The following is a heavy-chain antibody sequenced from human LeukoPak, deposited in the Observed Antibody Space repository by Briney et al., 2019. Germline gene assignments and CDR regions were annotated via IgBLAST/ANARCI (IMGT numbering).Heavy chain of an antibody. CDR2: IYGSGGGQT. J-gene: IGHJ4*02. V-gene: IGHV3-23*01. D-gene: IGHD4-17*01. Sequence: GGSLRLSCAASGFAFRDYTMNWVRQAPGKGLEWVSGIYGSGGGQTFYADSVRGRFIISRDDSRNLVFLHMDRLRVEDTGLYYCAKDVKSDGVWDIDHWGQGTVVTVSS. CDR1: GFAFRDYT. CDR3: AKDVKSDGVWDIDH.